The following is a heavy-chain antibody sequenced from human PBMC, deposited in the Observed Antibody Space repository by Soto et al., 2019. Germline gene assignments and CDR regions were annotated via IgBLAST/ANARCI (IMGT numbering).Heavy chain of an antibody. CDR1: GGTFSSYA. CDR2: IIPIFGTA. CDR3: ARDNQESSSWEPFAY. Sequence: QVQLVQSGAEVKKPGSSVKVSCKASGGTFSSYAISWVRQAPGQGLEWMGGIIPIFGTANYAQKFQARVTITADESKSTDYMELSSLRSEDTAVYYCARDNQESSSWEPFAYWGQGTLVTVSS. D-gene: IGHD6-13*01. J-gene: IGHJ4*02. V-gene: IGHV1-69*01.